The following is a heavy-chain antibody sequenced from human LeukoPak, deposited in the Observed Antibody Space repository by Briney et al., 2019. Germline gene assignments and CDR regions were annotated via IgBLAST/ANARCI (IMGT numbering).Heavy chain of an antibody. J-gene: IGHJ4*02. CDR1: GASISRGGYS. Sequence: SGTLSLPCTVSGASISRGGYSRSWIRPPPGEGLEWIGYIYHSGSTYYNQSLKSRITISVARSKNQFSLNLNSVTAADTAVYFCARSPYASGGGYYGFFDSWGQGTLVIVSS. CDR2: IYHSGST. V-gene: IGHV4-30-2*01. D-gene: IGHD3-3*01. CDR3: ARSPYASGGGYYGFFDS.